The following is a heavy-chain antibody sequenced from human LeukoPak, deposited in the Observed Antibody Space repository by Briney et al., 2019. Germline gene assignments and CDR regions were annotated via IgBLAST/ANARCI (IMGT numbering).Heavy chain of an antibody. Sequence: PGRSLRLSCAASGFTFISYAMHWVRQAPGKGLEWVAVISYDGSNKYYADSVKGRFTISRDNSKNTLYLQMNSLRAEDTAVYYCARSQLRAGNDAFDIWGQATMVTVSS. J-gene: IGHJ3*02. D-gene: IGHD6-19*01. V-gene: IGHV3-30*04. CDR2: ISYDGSNK. CDR1: GFTFISYA. CDR3: ARSQLRAGNDAFDI.